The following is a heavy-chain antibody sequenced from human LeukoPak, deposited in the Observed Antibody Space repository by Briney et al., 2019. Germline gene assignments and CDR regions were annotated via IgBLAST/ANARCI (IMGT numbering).Heavy chain of an antibody. J-gene: IGHJ4*02. D-gene: IGHD2-8*01. CDR2: ISGSGGST. Sequence: GGSLRLSCAASGFTFSSYVMSWVRQAPGRGLEWVSGISGSGGSTYYADSVKGRFTISRDNSKSTLYLQMNSLRAEDTAVYYCARDNGNKYYFDYWGQGTLVTVSS. V-gene: IGHV3-23*01. CDR3: ARDNGNKYYFDY. CDR1: GFTFSSYV.